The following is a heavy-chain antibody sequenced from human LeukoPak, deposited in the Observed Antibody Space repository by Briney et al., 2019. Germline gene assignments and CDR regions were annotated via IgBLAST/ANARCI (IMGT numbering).Heavy chain of an antibody. D-gene: IGHD3-22*01. V-gene: IGHV3-53*01. CDR2: IYTGCSS. CDR1: GFTVSSNY. Sequence: PGGSLRLSCAASGFTVSSNYMSWVRQAQGQGLEWVSLIYTGCSSYYADSVKGRFTISRDTSINTLYLQMNSLRVEDAAVYYCARVTLGFDSRTYYPTTFDYWGQGTQVTVSS. CDR3: ARVTLGFDSRTYYPTTFDY. J-gene: IGHJ4*02.